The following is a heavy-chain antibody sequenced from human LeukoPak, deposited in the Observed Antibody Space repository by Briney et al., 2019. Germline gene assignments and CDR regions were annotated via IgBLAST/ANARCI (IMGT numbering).Heavy chain of an antibody. J-gene: IGHJ4*02. CDR3: ARLYCSSTSCYTYYFDY. CDR2: IYYSGST. CDR1: GGSISSYY. Sequence: SETLSLTCTVSGGSISSYYWSWIRQPPGKGLEWIGYIYYSGSTNYNPSLKSRVTISVDTSKNQFSLKLSSVTAADTAVYYCARLYCSSTSCYTYYFDYWGQGTLVTVSS. V-gene: IGHV4-59*01. D-gene: IGHD2-2*02.